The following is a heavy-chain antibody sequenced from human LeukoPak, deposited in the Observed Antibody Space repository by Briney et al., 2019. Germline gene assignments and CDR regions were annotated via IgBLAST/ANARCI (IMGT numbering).Heavy chain of an antibody. CDR1: GFSFSNYE. D-gene: IGHD4-17*01. J-gene: IGHJ4*02. Sequence: PGGSLRLSCAASGFSFSNYEMNWVRQAPGKGLEWVSYISSSGTTIHYADSVKGRFTISRDNAKNSLFLQMNSLRAEDTALYCCARGDGDYLRYFDSWGQGTLVTVSS. CDR2: ISSSGTTI. V-gene: IGHV3-48*03. CDR3: ARGDGDYLRYFDS.